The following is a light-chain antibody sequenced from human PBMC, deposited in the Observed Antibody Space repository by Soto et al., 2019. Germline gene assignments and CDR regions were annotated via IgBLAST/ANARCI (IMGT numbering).Light chain of an antibody. Sequence: QSVLTQPRSVSGSPGQSVTISCTGTSSDVGGYNYVSWYQKYPGKAPKLMIYDVTKRPSGVPDRFSGSKSGNTASLTISGLQPEDEADYYCCSYAGNYLVLFGGGTKLTVL. CDR2: DVT. V-gene: IGLV2-11*01. CDR3: CSYAGNYLVL. CDR1: SSDVGGYNY. J-gene: IGLJ2*01.